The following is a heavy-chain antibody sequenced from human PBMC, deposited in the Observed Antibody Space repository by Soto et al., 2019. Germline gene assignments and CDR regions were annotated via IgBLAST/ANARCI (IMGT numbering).Heavy chain of an antibody. D-gene: IGHD5-18*01. J-gene: IGHJ4*02. CDR3: AMGGGGYSYGGAY. CDR2: IIPIFGTA. Sequence: QVQLVQSGAEVKKPGSSVKVSCKASGGTFSSYAISWVRQAPGQGLEWMGGIIPIFGTANYAQKFQGRVTITADEATSTAYMELSGLESEEMGGDYGAMGGGGYSYGGAYWGQGTLVTVSS. V-gene: IGHV1-69*01. CDR1: GGTFSSYA.